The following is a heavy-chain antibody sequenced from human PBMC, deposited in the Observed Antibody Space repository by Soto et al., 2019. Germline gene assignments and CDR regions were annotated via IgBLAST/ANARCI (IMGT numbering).Heavy chain of an antibody. D-gene: IGHD3-3*01. CDR1: GGSISSSSYY. J-gene: IGHJ6*03. V-gene: IGHV4-39*01. Sequence: PSETLSLTCTVSGGSISSSSYYWGWIRQPPGKGLEWIGSIYYSGSTYYNPSLKSRVTISVDTSKNQFSLKLSSVTAADTAVYYCARLPAYYDFSPMDVWGKGTTVTVSS. CDR3: ARLPAYYDFSPMDV. CDR2: IYYSGST.